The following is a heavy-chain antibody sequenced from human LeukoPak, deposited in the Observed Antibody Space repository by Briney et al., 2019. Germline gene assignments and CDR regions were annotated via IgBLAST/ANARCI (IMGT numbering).Heavy chain of an antibody. D-gene: IGHD3-10*02. V-gene: IGHV3-48*04. CDR2: ISSSGSTI. J-gene: IGHJ6*04. CDR1: GFTFNTYG. CDR3: AELGITMIGGV. Sequence: GGSLRLSCGASGFTFNTYGMNWVRQAPGKGREWVSYISSSGSTIYYADSVKGRFTISRDNAKNSLYLQMNSLRAEDTAVYYCAELGITMIGGVWGKGTTVTISS.